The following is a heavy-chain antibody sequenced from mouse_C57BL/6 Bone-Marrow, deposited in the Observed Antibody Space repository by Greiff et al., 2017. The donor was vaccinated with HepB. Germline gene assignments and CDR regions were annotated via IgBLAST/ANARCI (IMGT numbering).Heavy chain of an antibody. J-gene: IGHJ4*01. Sequence: EVQGVESGGGLVKPGGSLKLSCAASGFTFSDYGMHWVRQAPEKGLEWVAYISSGSSTIYYADTVKGRFTISRDNAKNTLFLQMTSLRSEDTAMYYCARPIYYYGSSYAMDYWGQGTSVTVSS. CDR3: ARPIYYYGSSYAMDY. D-gene: IGHD1-1*01. V-gene: IGHV5-17*01. CDR2: ISSGSSTI. CDR1: GFTFSDYG.